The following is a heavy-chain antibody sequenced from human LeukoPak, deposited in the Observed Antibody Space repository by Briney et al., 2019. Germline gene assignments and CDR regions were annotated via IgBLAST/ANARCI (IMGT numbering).Heavy chain of an antibody. D-gene: IGHD1-26*01. CDR2: ISGSGGST. Sequence: GGSLRLSCAASGFTFSSYAMSWVRQAPGKGLEWVSAISGSGGSTYYADSVKGRFTISRDNSKNTLYLQMNSLRAEDTAVYYCAKDQGRELLRYYYYGMDVWGQGTTVTVSS. J-gene: IGHJ6*02. CDR3: AKDQGRELLRYYYYGMDV. V-gene: IGHV3-23*01. CDR1: GFTFSSYA.